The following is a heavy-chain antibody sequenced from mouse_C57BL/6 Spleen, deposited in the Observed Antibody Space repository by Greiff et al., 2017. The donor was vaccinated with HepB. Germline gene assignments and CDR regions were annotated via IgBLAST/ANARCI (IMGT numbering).Heavy chain of an antibody. Sequence: EVKVEESEGGLVQPGSSMKLSCTASGFTFSDYYMAWVRQVPEKGLEWVANINYDGSSTYYLDSLKSRFIISRDNAKNILYLQMSSLKSEDTATYYCAREGDDGYSVDYWGQGTTLTVSS. J-gene: IGHJ2*01. CDR3: AREGDDGYSVDY. CDR1: GFTFSDYY. D-gene: IGHD2-3*01. V-gene: IGHV5-16*01. CDR2: INYDGSST.